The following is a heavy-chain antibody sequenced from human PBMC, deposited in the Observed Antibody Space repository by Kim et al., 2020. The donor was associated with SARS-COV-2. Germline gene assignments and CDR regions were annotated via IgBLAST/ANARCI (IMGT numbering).Heavy chain of an antibody. J-gene: IGHJ5*02. Sequence: YYADSVKGIFTISRDNSKNPLYLQMSSLRAEDTAVYYCARVGLAAAEGDPWGQGTLVTVSS. V-gene: IGHV3-66*01. D-gene: IGHD6-13*01. CDR3: ARVGLAAAEGDP.